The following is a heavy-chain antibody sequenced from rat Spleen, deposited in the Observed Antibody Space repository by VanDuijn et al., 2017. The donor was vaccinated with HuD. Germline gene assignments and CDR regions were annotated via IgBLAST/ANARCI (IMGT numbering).Heavy chain of an antibody. J-gene: IGHJ2*01. V-gene: IGHV5-22*01. CDR3: ASQRTMID. CDR1: GFTFSSFP. D-gene: IGHD1-12*01. CDR2: ISYEGSST. Sequence: EVQLVESGGGLVQPGRSLKLSCAASGFTFSSFPMAWVRQAPKKGLEWVASISYEGSSTYYGDSVKGRFTISRDNAKSTLYLQMNSLRSEDTATYYCASQRTMIDWGQGVMVTVSS.